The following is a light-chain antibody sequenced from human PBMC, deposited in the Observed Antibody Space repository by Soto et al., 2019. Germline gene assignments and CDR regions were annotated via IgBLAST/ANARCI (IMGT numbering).Light chain of an antibody. V-gene: IGKV3-15*01. CDR2: GAS. J-gene: IGKJ1*01. CDR3: QQYNSWPQT. Sequence: EIVMTQSPATLSVSPGETATLSCRASQSVFSNLAWYQQEPGQAPRLLISGASTRASGVPARFSGSGSGTEFTLTISSLQSEDFAVYYCQQYNSWPQTFGQGTKVEIK. CDR1: QSVFSN.